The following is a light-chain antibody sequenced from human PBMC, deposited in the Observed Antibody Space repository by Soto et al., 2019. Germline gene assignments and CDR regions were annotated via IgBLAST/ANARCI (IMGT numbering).Light chain of an antibody. Sequence: IQLTQSPSSLSASVVDRVTITFRASQGISSYLAWYQQKPGKAPKLLIYAASTLRSGVPSRFSGSGSGTDFTLTISSLQPEDFATYYCQQLNSYPITFGRGTRLEIK. CDR2: AAS. CDR3: QQLNSYPIT. V-gene: IGKV1-9*01. CDR1: QGISSY. J-gene: IGKJ5*01.